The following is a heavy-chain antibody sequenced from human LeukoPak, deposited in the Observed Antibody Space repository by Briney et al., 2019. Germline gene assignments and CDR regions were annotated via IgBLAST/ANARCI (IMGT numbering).Heavy chain of an antibody. J-gene: IGHJ5*02. Sequence: PSETLPLTCTVSGGSISSYYWSWIRQPRGKGLEWIGYIYYSGSTNYNPPLKSRVTISVDTSKNQFSLKLSSVTAADTAVYYCARDRGQWLLNWFDPWGQGTLVTVSS. CDR3: ARDRGQWLLNWFDP. D-gene: IGHD6-19*01. CDR2: IYYSGST. CDR1: GGSISSYY. V-gene: IGHV4-59*01.